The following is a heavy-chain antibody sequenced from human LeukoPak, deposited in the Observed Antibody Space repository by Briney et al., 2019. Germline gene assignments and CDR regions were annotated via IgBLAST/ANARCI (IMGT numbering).Heavy chain of an antibody. Sequence: SETLSLTCTVSGGSISSSSYYWGWIRQPPGKGLEWIGSIYYSGSTYYNPSLKSRVTISVDTSKNQFSLKLSSVTAADTAMYYCARVVRGVVFVFDPWGQGSLVTVSS. CDR2: IYYSGST. V-gene: IGHV4-39*01. CDR3: ARVVRGVVFVFDP. D-gene: IGHD3-10*01. CDR1: GGSISSSSYY. J-gene: IGHJ5*02.